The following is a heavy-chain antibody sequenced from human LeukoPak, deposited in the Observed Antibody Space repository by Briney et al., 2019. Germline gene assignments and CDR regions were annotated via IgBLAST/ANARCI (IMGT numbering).Heavy chain of an antibody. J-gene: IGHJ4*02. CDR2: TNTNSGNT. CDR1: GYTFTSYD. D-gene: IGHD6-19*01. Sequence: PSVKLSCKASGYTFTSYDINWVRQATGQGLEWMGWTNTNSGNTGYAQKFQGRVTMTRNTAISTAYMELSSLRSEDTAVYYCARGGGIAVAGTDYWGQGTLVTVSS. V-gene: IGHV1-8*01. CDR3: ARGGGIAVAGTDY.